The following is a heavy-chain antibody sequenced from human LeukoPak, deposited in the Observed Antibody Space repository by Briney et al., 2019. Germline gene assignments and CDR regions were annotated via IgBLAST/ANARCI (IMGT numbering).Heavy chain of an antibody. J-gene: IGHJ3*02. CDR3: ARGLTYYLSKTYYRSDAIDI. CDR2: INPQNGGT. V-gene: IGHV1-2*04. CDR1: GYTLTAYY. Sequence: ASVKVFCKAYGYTLTAYYIHWVRQAPGPGLEWRGWINPQNGGTHYAQIFQDWVTLTRDTSINTAYMELNSLSADDTAVYWCARGLTYYLSKTYYRSDAIDIWGQGTVVTVSS. D-gene: IGHD3-10*01.